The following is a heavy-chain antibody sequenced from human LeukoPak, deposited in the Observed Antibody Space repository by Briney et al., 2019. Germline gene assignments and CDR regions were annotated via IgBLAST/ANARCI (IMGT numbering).Heavy chain of an antibody. CDR1: GGSISSYY. CDR2: IYYSWST. CDR3: ARGVRFGWFDP. V-gene: IGHV4-59*01. D-gene: IGHD3-16*01. J-gene: IGHJ5*02. Sequence: SETLSLTCTVSGGSISSYYWSWIRQPPGKGLEWIGYIYYSWSTNYNPSLKSRVTISVDTSKNQFSLKLSSVTAADTAVYYCARGVRFGWFDPWGQGTLVTVSS.